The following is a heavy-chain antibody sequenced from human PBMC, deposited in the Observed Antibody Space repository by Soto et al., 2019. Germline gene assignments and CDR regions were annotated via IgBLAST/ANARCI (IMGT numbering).Heavy chain of an antibody. CDR3: AHLAEYCSSTSCYFGWFDP. CDR2: IYWDDDK. V-gene: IGHV2-5*02. Sequence: SGPTLVNPTQTLTLTCTFSGFSLSTSGVGVGWIRQPPGKALEWLALIYWDDDKRYSQSLKSRLTITKDTSKNQVVLTMTNMDPVDTATYYCAHLAEYCSSTSCYFGWFDPWGQGTLVTVSS. CDR1: GFSLSTSGVG. J-gene: IGHJ5*02. D-gene: IGHD2-2*01.